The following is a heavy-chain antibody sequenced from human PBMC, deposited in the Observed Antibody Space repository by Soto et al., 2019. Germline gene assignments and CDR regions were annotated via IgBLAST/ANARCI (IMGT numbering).Heavy chain of an antibody. CDR3: ARGGYCTNGVCYRGNWFDP. J-gene: IGHJ5*02. CDR1: GFTVSSNY. V-gene: IGHV3-53*01. CDR2: IYSGGST. Sequence: GSLRLSCAASGFTVSSNYMSWVRQAPGKGLEWVSVIYSGGSTYYADSVKGRFTISRDNSKNTLYLQMNSLRAEDTAVYYCARGGYCTNGVCYRGNWFDPWGQGTLVTVSS. D-gene: IGHD2-8*01.